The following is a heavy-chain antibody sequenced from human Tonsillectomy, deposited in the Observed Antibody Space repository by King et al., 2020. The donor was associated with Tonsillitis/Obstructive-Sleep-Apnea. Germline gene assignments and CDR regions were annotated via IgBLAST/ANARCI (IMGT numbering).Heavy chain of an antibody. Sequence: VQLVESGAEVKKPGASVKVSCKASGYTFTGYYMHWVRQAPGQGLEWMGRINPNSGGTNYAQKFQGRVTRTRDTSISTAYMGLSRLRSDDTAVYYCARDFEWLRRGYYYYYYMDVWGKGTTVTVSS. CDR3: ARDFEWLRRGYYYYYYMDV. D-gene: IGHD5-12*01. J-gene: IGHJ6*03. V-gene: IGHV1-2*06. CDR1: GYTFTGYY. CDR2: INPNSGGT.